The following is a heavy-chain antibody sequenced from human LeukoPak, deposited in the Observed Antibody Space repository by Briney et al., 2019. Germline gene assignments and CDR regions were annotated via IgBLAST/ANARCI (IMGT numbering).Heavy chain of an antibody. Sequence: GGSLRLSCAASEFTFSSYSMNWVRQAPGKGLEWVSYISSSSSTIYYADSVKGRFTISRDNAKNSLYLQMNSLRVEDTAVYYCARAGSFWHYVYWGQGTLVTVSS. J-gene: IGHJ4*02. D-gene: IGHD1-7*01. CDR1: EFTFSSYS. V-gene: IGHV3-48*01. CDR3: ARAGSFWHYVY. CDR2: ISSSSSTI.